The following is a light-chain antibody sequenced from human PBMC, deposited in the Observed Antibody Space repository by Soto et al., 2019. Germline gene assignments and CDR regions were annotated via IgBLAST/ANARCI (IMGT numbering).Light chain of an antibody. Sequence: EIGLTQSPGTLSLSPEERATLSCRASQSVSSSYLAWYQQKPGQAPRLLIYGASSRATGIPDRFSGSGSGTDFTLTISRLEPEDFAVYYCQQYGSSPETFGQGTKVDIK. CDR3: QQYGSSPET. CDR2: GAS. V-gene: IGKV3-20*01. CDR1: QSVSSSY. J-gene: IGKJ1*01.